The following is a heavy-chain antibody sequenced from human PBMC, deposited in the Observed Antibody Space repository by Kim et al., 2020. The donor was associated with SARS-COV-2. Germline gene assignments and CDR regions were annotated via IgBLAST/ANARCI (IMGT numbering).Heavy chain of an antibody. J-gene: IGHJ6*02. D-gene: IGHD3-10*01. Sequence: AQKFQGRVTMTEDTSTDTAYMELSSLRSEDTAVYYCATVEVRGDYYGMDVWGQGTTVTVSS. CDR3: ATVEVRGDYYGMDV. V-gene: IGHV1-24*01.